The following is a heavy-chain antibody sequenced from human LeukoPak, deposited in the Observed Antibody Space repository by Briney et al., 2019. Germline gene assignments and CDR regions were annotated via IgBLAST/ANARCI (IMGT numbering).Heavy chain of an antibody. Sequence: GGSPRLSCTASGFTFGDYAMSWVRQAPGKGLEWVGFIRSKAYGGTTEYAASVKGRFTISRDDSKSIAYLQMNSLKTEDTAVYYCTRLYSSGWSGNWYFDLWGRGTLVTVSS. CDR2: IRSKAYGGTT. D-gene: IGHD6-19*01. CDR3: TRLYSSGWSGNWYFDL. CDR1: GFTFGDYA. J-gene: IGHJ2*01. V-gene: IGHV3-49*04.